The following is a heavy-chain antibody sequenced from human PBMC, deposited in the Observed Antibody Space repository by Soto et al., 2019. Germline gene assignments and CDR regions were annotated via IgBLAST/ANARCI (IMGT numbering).Heavy chain of an antibody. D-gene: IGHD1-1*01. CDR1: GFTFSSYW. V-gene: IGHV3-23*01. J-gene: IGHJ4*02. Sequence: GGSLRLSCAASGFTFSSYWMSWVRQAPGKGLEWVSSISGGGHNTYYAASVRGRFTISRDNSNNTLYLQMNSLTADDTALYYCAKGYNNGRFDDWGQGTLVTVSS. CDR3: AKGYNNGRFDD. CDR2: ISGGGHNT.